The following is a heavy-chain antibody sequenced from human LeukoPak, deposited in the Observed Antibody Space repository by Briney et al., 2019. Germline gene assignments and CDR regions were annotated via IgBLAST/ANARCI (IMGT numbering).Heavy chain of an antibody. D-gene: IGHD1-26*01. Sequence: ASVTVSCTASGYSFTTYGISWVRQAPGQGLEWMGWISAYNGNTNYAQKLQGRVTMTTDTSTSTAYMELRSLRSDDTAVYYCARDVYSGNYYWSYWGQGTLVTVSS. CDR2: ISAYNGNT. V-gene: IGHV1-18*01. CDR1: GYSFTTYG. J-gene: IGHJ4*01. CDR3: ARDVYSGNYYWSY.